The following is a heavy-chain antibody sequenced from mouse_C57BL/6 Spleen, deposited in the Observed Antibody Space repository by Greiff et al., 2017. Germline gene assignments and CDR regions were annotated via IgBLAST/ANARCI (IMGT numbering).Heavy chain of an antibody. Sequence: EVQRVESGGGLVKPGGSLKLSCAASGFTFSSYAMSWVRQTPEKRLEWVATISDGGSYTYYPDNVKGRFTISRDNAKNNLYLQMSHLKSEDTAMYYCARDRGYYGYDYAMDYWGQGTSVTVSS. CDR3: ARDRGYYGYDYAMDY. CDR2: ISDGGSYT. D-gene: IGHD2-2*01. CDR1: GFTFSSYA. V-gene: IGHV5-4*01. J-gene: IGHJ4*01.